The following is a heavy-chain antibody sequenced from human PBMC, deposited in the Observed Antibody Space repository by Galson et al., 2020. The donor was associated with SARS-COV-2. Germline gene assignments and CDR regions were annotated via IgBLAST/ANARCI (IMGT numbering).Heavy chain of an antibody. V-gene: IGHV4-30-2*01. J-gene: IGHJ3*02. D-gene: IGHD4-17*01. CDR1: GTPISSGSYS. Sequence: SETLSLTCAVSGTPISSGSYSWNWIRQPPGKGLEWIGYIPHSGGTYYNPSLKSRVTISGDRSKNQFSLRLSSVTAADTAVYYCARLHYGEYAPEAFDIWGPGTRVTVAS. CDR2: IPHSGGT. CDR3: ARLHYGEYAPEAFDI.